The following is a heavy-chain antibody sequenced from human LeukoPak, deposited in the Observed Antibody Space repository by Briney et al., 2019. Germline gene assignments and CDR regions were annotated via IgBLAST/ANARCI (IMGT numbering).Heavy chain of an antibody. CDR3: ATRPGGPAAILHW. J-gene: IGHJ4*02. Sequence: GALVKVSCKASGGTFSSYAISWVRQAPGQGLERMGGIIPIFGTANYAQKFQGRVTITADESTSTAYMELSSLRSEDTAVYYCATRPGGPAAILHWWGQGTLVTVSS. CDR1: GGTFSSYA. V-gene: IGHV1-69*13. CDR2: IIPIFGTA. D-gene: IGHD2-2*01.